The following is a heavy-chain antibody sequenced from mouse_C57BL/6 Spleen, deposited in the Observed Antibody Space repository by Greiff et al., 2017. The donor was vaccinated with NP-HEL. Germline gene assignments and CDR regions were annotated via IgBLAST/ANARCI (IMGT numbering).Heavy chain of an antibody. D-gene: IGHD2-4*01. V-gene: IGHV14-3*01. CDR3: ARDDYVLYYYAMDY. CDR2: IDPANGTT. J-gene: IGHJ4*01. CDR1: GFNIKNTY. Sequence: VQLKESVAELVRPGASVKLSCTASGFNIKNTYMHWVKQRPEQGLEWIGRIDPANGTTKYAPKFPGKATITADTSSNTAYLQLSSLTSEDTAIYYCARDDYVLYYYAMDYWGQGTSVTVSS.